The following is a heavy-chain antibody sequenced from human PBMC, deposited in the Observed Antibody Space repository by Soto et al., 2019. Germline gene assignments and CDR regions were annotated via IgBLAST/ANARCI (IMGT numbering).Heavy chain of an antibody. J-gene: IGHJ4*02. CDR3: VRDSHGDY. V-gene: IGHV3-74*01. CDR1: GFIFSNYW. Sequence: EVQLVDSGGGLVQPGGSLRISCAGSGFIFSNYWMHWVRQAPGKGLEWVARIDHDGPTDYADSVRGRFTISRDNAENTLYLQMNSLRPEDTAVYYCVRDSHGDYWGQGTLVTVSS. CDR2: IDHDGPT.